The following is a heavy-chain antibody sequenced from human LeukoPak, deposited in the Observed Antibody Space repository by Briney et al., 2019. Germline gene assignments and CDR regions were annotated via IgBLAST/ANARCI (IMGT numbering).Heavy chain of an antibody. V-gene: IGHV4-39*07. CDR1: GGSISSSSYY. CDR2: IYYSGST. J-gene: IGHJ1*01. CDR3: ARDGVCSGGSCYWYFQH. Sequence: KPSETLSLTCTVSGGSISSSSYYWGWIRQPPGKGLEWIGSIYYSGSTYYNPSLKSRVTISVDTSKNQFSLKLSSVTAADTAVYYCARDGVCSGGSCYWYFQHWGQGTLVTVSS. D-gene: IGHD2-15*01.